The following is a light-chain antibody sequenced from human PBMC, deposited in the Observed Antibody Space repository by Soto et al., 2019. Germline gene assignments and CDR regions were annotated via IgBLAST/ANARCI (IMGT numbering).Light chain of an antibody. CDR1: QSVRSRY. CDR3: QQYGSSPLLT. V-gene: IGKV3-20*01. J-gene: IGKJ4*01. Sequence: EIVLTQSPGTLSLSPGERATRSCRASQSVRSRYLAWYQQKPGQAPRLLIYGASSRATGIPDRFSGSGSGTDFTLTISRLEPEDFAVYYCQQYGSSPLLTFGGGTKVEIK. CDR2: GAS.